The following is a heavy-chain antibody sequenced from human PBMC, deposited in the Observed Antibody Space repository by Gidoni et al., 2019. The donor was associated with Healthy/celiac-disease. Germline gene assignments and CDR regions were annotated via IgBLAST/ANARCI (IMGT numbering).Heavy chain of an antibody. CDR2: FDPEDGET. J-gene: IGHJ4*02. V-gene: IGHV1-24*01. Sequence: QVQLVQSGAEVKKPGASVKVSCKVSGYTLTELSMHWVRQAPGKGLEGMGGFDPEDGETIYAQKFQGRVTMTEDTSTDTAYMELSSLRSEDTAVYYCATVKKYYYDSSGYYIFDYWGQGTLVTVSS. CDR3: ATVKKYYYDSSGYYIFDY. D-gene: IGHD3-22*01. CDR1: GYTLTELS.